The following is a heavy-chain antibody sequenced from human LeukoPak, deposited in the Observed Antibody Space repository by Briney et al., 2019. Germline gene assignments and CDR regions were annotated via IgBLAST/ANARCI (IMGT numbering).Heavy chain of an antibody. D-gene: IGHD3-10*01. CDR2: IRYDGSKK. Sequence: GGSLRLSCAASGFTFRNYGMHWVRQAPGKGLEWVAFIRYDGSKKYYADSVKGRFTISRDNSKNTLYLQMNSLRAEDTAVYYCARDSITMVRGVILNDYWGQGTLVTVSS. CDR1: GFTFRNYG. J-gene: IGHJ4*02. V-gene: IGHV3-30*02. CDR3: ARDSITMVRGVILNDY.